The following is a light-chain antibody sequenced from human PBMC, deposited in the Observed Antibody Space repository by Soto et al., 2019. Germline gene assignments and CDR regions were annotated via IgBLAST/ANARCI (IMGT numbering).Light chain of an antibody. Sequence: EIVLTQSACNLSLSPGQRPTPSWRASQSVSTNQLAWYQQKPGQAPRLLIYGASSRATGIADRFSGSGSGTDFTLTISRLEPEDFAVYYCQYYYESSPFGRGTKVDIK. CDR3: QYYYESSP. V-gene: IGKV3-20*01. CDR1: QSVSTNQ. CDR2: GAS. J-gene: IGKJ4*01.